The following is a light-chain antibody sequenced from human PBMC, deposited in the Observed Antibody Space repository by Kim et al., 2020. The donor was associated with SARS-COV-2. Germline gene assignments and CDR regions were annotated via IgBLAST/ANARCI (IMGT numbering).Light chain of an antibody. Sequence: ASVGDRVTITCRASQGISSYLAWYQQKPGKAPKLLIYAATTLLSGVPSRFSGSGSGTDFTLTIGSLQPEDFATYYCQQLNTYPWTFGQGTKVEIK. CDR3: QQLNTYPWT. CDR2: AAT. V-gene: IGKV1-9*01. J-gene: IGKJ1*01. CDR1: QGISSY.